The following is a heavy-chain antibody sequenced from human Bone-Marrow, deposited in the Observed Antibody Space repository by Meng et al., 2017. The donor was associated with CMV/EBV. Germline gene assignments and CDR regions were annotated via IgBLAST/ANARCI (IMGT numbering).Heavy chain of an antibody. D-gene: IGHD3-3*01. V-gene: IGHV3-15*01. CDR1: FSRYS. J-gene: IGHJ4*02. CDR2: IKSNTDGGTT. CDR3: LTYYDFWSGYYTNAFDY. Sequence: FSRYSMNWGRQAPGKGLEWVGRIKSNTDGGTTDYAAPVKGRFTISRDDSKNTLYLQMNSLKTEDTAVYYCLTYYDFWSGYYTNAFDYWGQGTLVTVSS.